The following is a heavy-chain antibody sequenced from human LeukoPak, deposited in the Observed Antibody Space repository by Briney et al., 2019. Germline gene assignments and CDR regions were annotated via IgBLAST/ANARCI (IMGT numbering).Heavy chain of an antibody. V-gene: IGHV1-2*04. CDR2: INPNSGGT. CDR3: ARGLGYCSSSSCYGGEFDY. CDR1: GYTFTSYG. J-gene: IGHJ4*02. Sequence: ASVTVSCTASGYTFTSYGISWVRQAPGQGLEWVGWINPNSGGTNYAQKFQGWVTMTRDTSISTAYMELSRLRSDDTAVYYCARGLGYCSSSSCYGGEFDYWGQGTMVTVSS. D-gene: IGHD2-2*01.